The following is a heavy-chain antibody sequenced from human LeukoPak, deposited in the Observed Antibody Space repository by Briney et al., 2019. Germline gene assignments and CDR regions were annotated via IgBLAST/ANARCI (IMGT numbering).Heavy chain of an antibody. V-gene: IGHV4-34*01. CDR3: ARGSFPAYMTTVTARAFPFDP. Sequence: SETLSLTCAVYGGSFSGYYWSWIRQPPGKGLEWIGEINHSGSTNYNPSLKSRLTISLDTSKNQFSLKLTSVTAADTAVYYCARGSFPAYMTTVTARAFPFDPWGQGTLVTVSS. D-gene: IGHD4-17*01. CDR2: INHSGST. J-gene: IGHJ5*02. CDR1: GGSFSGYY.